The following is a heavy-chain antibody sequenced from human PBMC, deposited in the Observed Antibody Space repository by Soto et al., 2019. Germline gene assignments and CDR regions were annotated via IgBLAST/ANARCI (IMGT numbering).Heavy chain of an antibody. J-gene: IGHJ3*02. D-gene: IGHD1-26*01. Sequence: SCAASGFTFSDYYMSWIRQAPGKGLEWVSYISSSGSTIYYADSVKGRFTISRDNAKNSLYLQMNSLRAEDTAVYYCARVRGADDAFDIWGQGTMVTVSS. V-gene: IGHV3-11*01. CDR1: GFTFSDYY. CDR2: ISSSGSTI. CDR3: ARVRGADDAFDI.